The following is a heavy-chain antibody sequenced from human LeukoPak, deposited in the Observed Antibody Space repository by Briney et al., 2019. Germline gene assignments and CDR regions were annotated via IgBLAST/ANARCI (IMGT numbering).Heavy chain of an antibody. V-gene: IGHV4-34*01. J-gene: IGHJ5*02. CDR2: INHSGST. D-gene: IGHD3-10*01. CDR1: GGSFSGYY. Sequence: SETLSLTCAVYGGSFSGYYWSWIRQPPGKGLEWIGEINHSGSTNYNPSLKSRVTISVDTSKNQFSLKLSSVTAADTAVYYCARAHRFMVRAREFDPWGQGTLVTVSS. CDR3: ARAHRFMVRAREFDP.